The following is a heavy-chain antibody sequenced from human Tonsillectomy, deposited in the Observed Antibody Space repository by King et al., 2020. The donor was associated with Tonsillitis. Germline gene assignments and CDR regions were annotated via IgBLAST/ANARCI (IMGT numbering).Heavy chain of an antibody. Sequence: VQLVESGGGVVQPGRSLRLSCTGSGFTLSDYAIHWVRQAPGKGLEWVGVISHDGRITYYADSMEGRFIISRDNSESTVFLQVSSLRLEDTAVFYCARNHGKNSGGDYWGQGTLAIVSS. D-gene: IGHD1-14*01. CDR3: ARNHGKNSGGDY. J-gene: IGHJ4*02. CDR1: GFTLSDYA. V-gene: IGHV3-30*15. CDR2: ISHDGRIT.